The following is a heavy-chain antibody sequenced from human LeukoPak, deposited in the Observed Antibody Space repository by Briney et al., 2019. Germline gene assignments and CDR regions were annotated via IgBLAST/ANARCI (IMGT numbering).Heavy chain of an antibody. CDR1: RFTFDDYA. CDR2: ISWNGGSI. Sequence: PGGSLRLSCVASRFTFDDYAMHWVRQAPGKGLEWVSTISWNGGSIAYADSVKGRFIISRDNAKNSLYLQMNSLRVEDTALYYSAKDTPGYSSSPRAFDIWGQGTMVTVSS. J-gene: IGHJ3*02. V-gene: IGHV3-9*01. D-gene: IGHD6-13*01. CDR3: AKDTPGYSSSPRAFDI.